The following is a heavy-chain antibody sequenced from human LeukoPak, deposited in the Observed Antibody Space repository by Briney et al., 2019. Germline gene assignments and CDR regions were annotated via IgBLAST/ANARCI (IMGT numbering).Heavy chain of an antibody. CDR2: ISAYNGNT. CDR1: GGTFSSYA. J-gene: IGHJ6*03. V-gene: IGHV1-18*01. Sequence: GASVKVSCKASGGTFSSYAISWVRQAPGQGLEWMGWISAYNGNTNYAQKLQGRVTMTTDTSTSTAYMELRSLRSDDTAVYYCARLGYFWSGYQGYYYYMDVWGKGTTVTVSS. D-gene: IGHD3-3*01. CDR3: ARLGYFWSGYQGYYYYMDV.